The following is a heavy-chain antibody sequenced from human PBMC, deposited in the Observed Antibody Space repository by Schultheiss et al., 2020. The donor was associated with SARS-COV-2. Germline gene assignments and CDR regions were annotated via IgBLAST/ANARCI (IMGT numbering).Heavy chain of an antibody. V-gene: IGHV4-39*01. D-gene: IGHD2-15*01. CDR3: ARLGAYCSGGSCLYYFDY. J-gene: IGHJ4*02. CDR1: GGSISSSSYY. Sequence: SQTISLTCTVSGGSISSSSYYWGWIRQPPGKGLEWIGSIYYSGSTYYNPSLKSRVTISVDTSKNQFSLKLSSVTAADTAVYYCARLGAYCSGGSCLYYFDYWGQGTLVTVSS. CDR2: IYYSGST.